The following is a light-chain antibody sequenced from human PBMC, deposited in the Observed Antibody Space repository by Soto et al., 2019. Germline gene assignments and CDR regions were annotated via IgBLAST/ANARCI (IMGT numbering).Light chain of an antibody. Sequence: DIPLAQSPSSLSASIGDRVTITCRASQSVSRYLNWYQHKPGSAPNLLIYAVFSLQSGVPSRFRGTGSGTDFTLTISNLQPEDFATYYCQQSYRTPLTFGGGTRVEIK. J-gene: IGKJ4*01. V-gene: IGKV1-39*01. CDR2: AVF. CDR3: QQSYRTPLT. CDR1: QSVSRY.